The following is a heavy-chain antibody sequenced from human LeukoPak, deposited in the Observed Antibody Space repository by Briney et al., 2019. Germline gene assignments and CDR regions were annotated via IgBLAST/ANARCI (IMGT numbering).Heavy chain of an antibody. CDR2: IIPIFGTA. D-gene: IGHD4-17*01. Sequence: SVKVSCKASGGTFGSYAISWVRQAPGQGLEWMGGIIPIFGTANYAQKFQGRVTITADESTSTAYMELSSLRSEDTAVYYCARGGSDPTGPIFDYWGQGTLVTVSS. CDR3: ARGGSDPTGPIFDY. V-gene: IGHV1-69*13. J-gene: IGHJ4*02. CDR1: GGTFGSYA.